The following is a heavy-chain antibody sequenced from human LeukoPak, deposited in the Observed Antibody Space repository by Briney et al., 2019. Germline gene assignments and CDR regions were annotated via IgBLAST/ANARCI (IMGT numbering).Heavy chain of an antibody. CDR3: ARDSPDLFTIAAAGTFDY. CDR1: GFTFSSYG. CDR2: ISYDGSNK. V-gene: IGHV3-30*03. D-gene: IGHD6-13*01. J-gene: IGHJ4*02. Sequence: PGGSLRLSCAASGFTFSSYGMHWVRQAPGKGLEWVAVISYDGSNKYYADSVKGRFTISRDNSKNTLYLQMNSLRAEDTAVYYCARDSPDLFTIAAAGTFDYWGQGTLVTVSS.